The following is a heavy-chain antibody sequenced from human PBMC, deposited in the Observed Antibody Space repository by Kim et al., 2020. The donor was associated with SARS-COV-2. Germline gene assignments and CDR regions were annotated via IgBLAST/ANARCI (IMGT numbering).Heavy chain of an antibody. V-gene: IGHV3-13*01. CDR2: IGSAGDS. CDR3: ARGVRGYSSCWYIFDS. CDR1: GFTFSLHH. D-gene: IGHD6-19*01. Sequence: GGSLRLSCEASGFTFSLHHMHWVRQIAGRGLEWIAAIGSAGDSFYPGYVKGRFTISRENAGNSIHLQVNNLRAGDTAVYFCARGVRGYSSCWYIFDSWGRGSQVTVSS. J-gene: IGHJ5*01.